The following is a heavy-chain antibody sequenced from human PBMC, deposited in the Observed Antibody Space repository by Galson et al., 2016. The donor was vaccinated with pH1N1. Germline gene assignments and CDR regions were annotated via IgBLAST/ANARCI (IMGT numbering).Heavy chain of an antibody. CDR3: ARQYDFGDYRGNAFDI. CDR2: VNPGGSTT. V-gene: IGHV5-51*03. CDR1: GYIFTSQW. Sequence: QSGAEVKKPGESLKISCKASGYIFTSQWIAWVRQVPGKGLEWVGVVNPGGSTTRYSPSFHGQVTISSDKSISTAYLQWISLRASDTAMYYCARQYDFGDYRGNAFDIWGQGTVVIVSS. D-gene: IGHD4-17*01. J-gene: IGHJ3*02.